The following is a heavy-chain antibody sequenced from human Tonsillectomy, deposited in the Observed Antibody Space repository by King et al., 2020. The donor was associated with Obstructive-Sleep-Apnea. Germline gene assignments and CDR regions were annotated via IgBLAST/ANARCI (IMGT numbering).Heavy chain of an antibody. CDR2: ISHDGSNK. CDR1: GFSFSSYA. D-gene: IGHD3/OR15-3a*01. Sequence: VQLVESGGGVVQSGRSLRLSCAASGFSFSSYAMHWVRQAPGKGLELVAVISHDGSNKYYADSVKGRFTISRDNSKNTLYLQMNSLRAEDTAVYYCARDAYRTSWYGYFQHWGQGTLATVSS. J-gene: IGHJ1*01. CDR3: ARDAYRTSWYGYFQH. V-gene: IGHV3-30*04.